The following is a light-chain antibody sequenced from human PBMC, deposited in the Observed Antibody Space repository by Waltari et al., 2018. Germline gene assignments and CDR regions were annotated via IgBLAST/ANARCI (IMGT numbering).Light chain of an antibody. CDR1: QSIRTF. Sequence: DIQMTQSPLSLSASVGDRVTITCRASQSIRTFLNWYQQKPGKAPTLLIYDASKLETEVPSRFSGSGSGTDFALTISSLQPEDFATFDCQQSYTTPRTFGQGTKVEI. CDR2: DAS. V-gene: IGKV1-39*01. CDR3: QQSYTTPRT. J-gene: IGKJ1*01.